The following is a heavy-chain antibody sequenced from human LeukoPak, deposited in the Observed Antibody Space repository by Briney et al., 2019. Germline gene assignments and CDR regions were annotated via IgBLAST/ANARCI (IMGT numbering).Heavy chain of an antibody. Sequence: PGGSLKLSCAASGFNSSKDWMHWVRQVPGEGLVWVSRINRDGSSTDYADSVKGRFTISRDNAKDTLYLQMNSLRAYDTSVYYCARVGSSGSHFSHWGQGTLVAVSS. CDR1: GFNSSKDW. V-gene: IGHV3-74*01. J-gene: IGHJ4*02. CDR3: ARVGSSGSHFSH. D-gene: IGHD1-26*01. CDR2: INRDGSST.